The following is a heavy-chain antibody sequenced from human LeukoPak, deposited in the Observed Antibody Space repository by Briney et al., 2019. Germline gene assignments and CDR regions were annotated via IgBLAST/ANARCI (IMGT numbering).Heavy chain of an antibody. V-gene: IGHV3-23*01. Sequence: GGSLRLSCAASGFTFSSYAMSWVRQAPGKGLEWVSAISGSGGSTYYADSVKGRFTISRDNSKNTLYLQMNNLRPEDTADYFCAKGGNQLLTPYYMDVWGKGTRITVSS. CDR3: AKGGNQLLTPYYMDV. CDR2: ISGSGGST. D-gene: IGHD1-7*01. J-gene: IGHJ6*03. CDR1: GFTFSSYA.